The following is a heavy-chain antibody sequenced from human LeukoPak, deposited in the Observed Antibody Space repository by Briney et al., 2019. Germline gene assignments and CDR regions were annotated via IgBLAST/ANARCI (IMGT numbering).Heavy chain of an antibody. V-gene: IGHV4-59*01. J-gene: IGHJ2*01. CDR3: ARKHGGNRDYWYFDL. Sequence: KASETLSLTCTVSGGSISSYYWSWIRQPPGKGLEWIGYIYYSGSTNYNPSLKSRVTISVDTSKNHFSLKLSSVTAADTAVYYCARKHGGNRDYWYFDLWGRGTLVTVSS. CDR1: GGSISSYY. CDR2: IYYSGST. D-gene: IGHD4-23*01.